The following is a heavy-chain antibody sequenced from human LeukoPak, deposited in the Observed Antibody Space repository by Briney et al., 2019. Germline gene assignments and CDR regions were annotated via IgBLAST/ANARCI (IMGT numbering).Heavy chain of an antibody. Sequence: GGSLRLSCAASGFTFSDYYMSWIRQAPGKGLEWVSYISSSGSTIYYADSVKGRFTISRDNAKNSLYLQMNSPRAEDTAVYYCARHEKPYQLLWYDAFDIWGQGTMVTVSS. D-gene: IGHD2-2*01. CDR2: ISSSGSTI. V-gene: IGHV3-11*01. CDR1: GFTFSDYY. J-gene: IGHJ3*02. CDR3: ARHEKPYQLLWYDAFDI.